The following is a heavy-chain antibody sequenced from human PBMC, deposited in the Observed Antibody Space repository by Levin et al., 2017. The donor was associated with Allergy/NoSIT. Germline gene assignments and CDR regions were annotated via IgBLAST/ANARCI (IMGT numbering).Heavy chain of an antibody. Sequence: GESLKISCAASGFTFSTHEMNWVRQAPGKGLEWVSFISTGGNTRYYADSVKGGFTISADNANNSLFLQMSNLRAEDTAVYYCARSGDNAGSGTYHDSWGQGTLVTVSS. CDR2: ISTGGNTR. D-gene: IGHD3-10*01. J-gene: IGHJ5*02. CDR1: GFTFSTHE. V-gene: IGHV3-48*03. CDR3: ARSGDNAGSGTYHDS.